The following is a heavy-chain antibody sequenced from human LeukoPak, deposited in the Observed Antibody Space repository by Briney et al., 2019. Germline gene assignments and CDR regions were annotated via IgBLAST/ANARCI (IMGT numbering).Heavy chain of an antibody. Sequence: GASVKVSCKASGGTFSSYAISWVRQAPGQGLEWMGGIIPIFGTANYAQKFQGRVTITADESTSTAYMELSSLRSEDTAVYYCARLYIPEYSSSWYDEKSFDYWGQGTLVTVSS. D-gene: IGHD6-13*01. CDR1: GGTFSSYA. J-gene: IGHJ4*02. V-gene: IGHV1-69*13. CDR2: IIPIFGTA. CDR3: ARLYIPEYSSSWYDEKSFDY.